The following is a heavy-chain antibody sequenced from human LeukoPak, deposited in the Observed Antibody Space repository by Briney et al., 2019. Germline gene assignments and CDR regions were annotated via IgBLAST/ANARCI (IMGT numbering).Heavy chain of an antibody. V-gene: IGHV3-20*04. Sequence: GGSLRLSCAASGFTFDDYGMSWVRQAPGKGLEWVSGINWNGGSTGYADSVKGRFTISRDNAKNSLYLQMNSLRAEDTALYYCASHCSGGSCSDDAFDNWGQGTMVTVSS. CDR2: INWNGGST. D-gene: IGHD2-15*01. CDR3: ASHCSGGSCSDDAFDN. CDR1: GFTFDDYG. J-gene: IGHJ3*02.